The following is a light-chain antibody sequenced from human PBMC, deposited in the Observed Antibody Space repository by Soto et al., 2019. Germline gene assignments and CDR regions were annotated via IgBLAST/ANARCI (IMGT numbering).Light chain of an antibody. J-gene: IGLJ3*02. Sequence: QSVLTQSPSASASLGASVKLTCTLSSGHSTYTIAWHQQQPDKGPRYLMNVDSDGSHRKGDGIPDRFSGSSSGAERYLTISSLQSEDEADYYCQTWATGPDWVFGGGTKLTVL. V-gene: IGLV4-69*01. CDR3: QTWATGPDWV. CDR2: VDSDGSH. CDR1: SGHSTYT.